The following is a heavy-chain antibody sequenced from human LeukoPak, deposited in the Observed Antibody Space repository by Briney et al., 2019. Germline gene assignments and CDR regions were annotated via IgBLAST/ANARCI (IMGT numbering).Heavy chain of an antibody. CDR1: GYTFTGYY. Sequence: ASVKVSCKASGYTFTGYYMHGVRQAPGQGLEWIGWINPNSGGTNYAQKFQGRVTMTRDTSISTAYMELSRLRSDDTAVYYCAADQLLSYYYGMDVWGQGTTVTVSS. CDR3: AADQLLSYYYGMDV. V-gene: IGHV1-2*02. CDR2: INPNSGGT. D-gene: IGHD2-2*01. J-gene: IGHJ6*02.